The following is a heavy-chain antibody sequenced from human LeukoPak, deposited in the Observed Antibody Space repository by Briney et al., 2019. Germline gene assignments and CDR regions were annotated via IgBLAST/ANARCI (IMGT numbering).Heavy chain of an antibody. CDR1: GGSISSYY. D-gene: IGHD3-22*01. CDR3: ARDEGAYYYDSSGSLAFDI. Sequence: SETLSLTCTVSGGSISSYYWSWIRQPPGKGLEWIGYIHYTGSTNYNPSLKSRVTISVDTSKNQFSLKLSSVTAADTAVYYCARDEGAYYYDSSGSLAFDIWGQGTMVTVSS. V-gene: IGHV4-59*12. J-gene: IGHJ3*02. CDR2: IHYTGST.